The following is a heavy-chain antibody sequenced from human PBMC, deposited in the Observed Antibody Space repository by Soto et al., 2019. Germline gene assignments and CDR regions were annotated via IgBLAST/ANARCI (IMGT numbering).Heavy chain of an antibody. V-gene: IGHV3-21*01. D-gene: IGHD3-22*01. CDR2: ISSSSSYI. CDR1: GFTFSSYS. J-gene: IGHJ4*02. CDR3: ARDITYYDSSGYQGRDY. Sequence: GGSLRLSCAASGFTFSSYSMNWVRQAPGKGLEWVSSISSSSSYIYYADSVKGRFTISRDNAKNSLYLQMNSLRAEDTAVYYCARDITYYDSSGYQGRDYWGQGTLVTVSS.